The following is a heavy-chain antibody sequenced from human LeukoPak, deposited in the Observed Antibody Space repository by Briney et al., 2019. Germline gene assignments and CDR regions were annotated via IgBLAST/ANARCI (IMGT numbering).Heavy chain of an antibody. CDR3: TYTYDSTGYYPGTFDY. CDR1: GFTFGDYA. Sequence: PGRSLRLSCTAAGFTFGDYAMSWVRQAPGKGLEWVGFIRGKTYGGTTEYAASVKGRFTISRDDSKSIAYLQMNSLKTGDTAVYYCTYTYDSTGYYPGTFDYWGQGTLVTVSS. CDR2: IRGKTYGGTT. J-gene: IGHJ4*02. V-gene: IGHV3-49*04. D-gene: IGHD3-22*01.